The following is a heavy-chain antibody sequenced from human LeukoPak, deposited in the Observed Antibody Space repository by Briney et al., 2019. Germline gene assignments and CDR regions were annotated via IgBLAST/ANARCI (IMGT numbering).Heavy chain of an antibody. D-gene: IGHD6-13*01. V-gene: IGHV1-8*01. CDR2: MNPNSGNT. CDR1: GYTFTSYD. J-gene: IGHJ4*02. Sequence: ASVKVSCKASGYTFTSYDINWVRQATGQGLEWMGWMNPNSGNTGYAQKFQGRVTMTRNTSISTAYMELSSLRSEDTAVYYCARKVLAAAVTNNDYWGQGTLVTVSS. CDR3: ARKVLAAAVTNNDY.